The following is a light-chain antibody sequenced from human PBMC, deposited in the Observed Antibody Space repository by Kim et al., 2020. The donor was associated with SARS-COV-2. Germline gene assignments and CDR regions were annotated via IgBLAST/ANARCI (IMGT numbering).Light chain of an antibody. CDR2: YNN. Sequence: RVTISCSGSISNSGSNTVNWYQQLPGTAPKLLIYYNNQRPSGVPDRFSGSQSGTSASLAISGLQSEDEADYYCAAWDDSLNGHVVFGGGTQLTVL. V-gene: IGLV1-44*01. J-gene: IGLJ2*01. CDR3: AAWDDSLNGHVV. CDR1: ISNSGSNT.